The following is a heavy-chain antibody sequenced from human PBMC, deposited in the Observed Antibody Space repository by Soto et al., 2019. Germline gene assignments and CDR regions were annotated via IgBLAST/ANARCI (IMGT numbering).Heavy chain of an antibody. CDR2: VSPSGDNT. CDR3: ARSGIGRFDP. D-gene: IGHD1-26*01. J-gene: IGHJ5*02. Sequence: GGSLRLSCAASVFTFDEYAMACVRQAPGQCLEWVSTVSPSGDNTYQADSVRGRFNISRDNSKNTLYLQMSSLRAEDTAVYFFARSGIGRFDPWGQGTLVTVAS. CDR1: VFTFDEYA. V-gene: IGHV3-23*01.